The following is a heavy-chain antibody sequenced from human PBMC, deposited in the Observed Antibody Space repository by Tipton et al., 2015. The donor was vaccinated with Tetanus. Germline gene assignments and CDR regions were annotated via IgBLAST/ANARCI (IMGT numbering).Heavy chain of an antibody. J-gene: IGHJ4*02. CDR1: GGSISSSSYY. V-gene: IGHV4-39*01. CDR2: IYYSGST. D-gene: IGHD2-15*01. Sequence: GLVKPSETLSLTCTVSGGSISSSSYYWGWIRQPPGKGLEWIGSIYYSGSTYYNPSLKSRVTISVDTSKNQFSLKLSSVTAADTAVYYCARLSEYCSGGSCYYWGQGTLVTVSS. CDR3: ARLSEYCSGGSCYY.